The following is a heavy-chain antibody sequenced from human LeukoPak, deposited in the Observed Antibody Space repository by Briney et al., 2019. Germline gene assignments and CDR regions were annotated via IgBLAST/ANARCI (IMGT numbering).Heavy chain of an antibody. Sequence: SETLSLTCTVSGGSISGYYWSWIRQPPGKGLEWIGEINHSGRTNFNPSLKSRVTMSVDTSKNQFSLKLSSVTAADTAVYYCARRQVGLRRDLWFDPWGQGTLVTVSS. CDR2: INHSGRT. V-gene: IGHV4-34*01. J-gene: IGHJ5*02. CDR3: ARRQVGLRRDLWFDP. D-gene: IGHD2-15*01. CDR1: GGSISGYY.